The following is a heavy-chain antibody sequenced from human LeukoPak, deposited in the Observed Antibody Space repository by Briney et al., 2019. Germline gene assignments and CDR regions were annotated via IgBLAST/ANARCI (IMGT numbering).Heavy chain of an antibody. Sequence: GGSLRLSCAASGFTFSGSSMHWVRQASGKGLEWAGRVRNKVNNYATAYAASLKGRFTISRDDSKNTAYLQMNSLETEDTAVYYCARAYYHDSSDYYFPLDYWGQGTLVTVSS. CDR1: GFTFSGSS. J-gene: IGHJ4*02. D-gene: IGHD3-22*01. CDR2: VRNKVNNYAT. V-gene: IGHV3-73*01. CDR3: ARAYYHDSSDYYFPLDY.